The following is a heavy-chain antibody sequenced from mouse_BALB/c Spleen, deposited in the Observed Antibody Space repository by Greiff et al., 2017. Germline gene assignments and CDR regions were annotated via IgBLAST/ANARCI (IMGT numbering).Heavy chain of an antibody. D-gene: IGHD2-4*01. Sequence: EVKVVESGGGLVQPGGSLRLSCATSGFTFSDFYMEWVRQPPGKRLEWIAASRNKANDYTTEYSASVKGRFIVSRDTSQSILYLQMNALRAEDTAMYYCASDAGDYDLAYWGQGTLVTVSA. V-gene: IGHV7-1*02. CDR3: ASDAGDYDLAY. J-gene: IGHJ3*01. CDR1: GFTFSDFY. CDR2: SRNKANDYTT.